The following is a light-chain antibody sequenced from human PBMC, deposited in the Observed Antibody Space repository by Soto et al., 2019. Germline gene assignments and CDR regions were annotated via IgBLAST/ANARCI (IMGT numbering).Light chain of an antibody. V-gene: IGLV2-14*01. J-gene: IGLJ1*01. CDR3: SSYTTSNTRQIV. CDR1: SSDVGGYNY. Sequence: QSVLTQPASVSGSPGQSITTSCTGTSSDVGGYNYVSWYQQHPGKAPKFIIYDVSNRPSGVSNRFSGSKSGNTASLTISGLQAEDEADYYCSSYTTSNTRQIVFGTGTKVTVL. CDR2: DVS.